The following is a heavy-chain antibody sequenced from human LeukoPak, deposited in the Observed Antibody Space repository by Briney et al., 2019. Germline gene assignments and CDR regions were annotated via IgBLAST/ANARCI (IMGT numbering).Heavy chain of an antibody. Sequence: GGSLRLSCAASGFTFTSYGMHRVRQAPGKGLEWVAVIWYDGSNKYYADSVKGRFTISRDNSKNTLYLQMNSLRAEDTAVYYCARDGERASFYYESSRYYADYWGQGTLVTVSS. CDR1: GFTFTSYG. J-gene: IGHJ4*02. D-gene: IGHD3-22*01. CDR3: ARDGERASFYYESSRYYADY. V-gene: IGHV3-33*01. CDR2: IWYDGSNK.